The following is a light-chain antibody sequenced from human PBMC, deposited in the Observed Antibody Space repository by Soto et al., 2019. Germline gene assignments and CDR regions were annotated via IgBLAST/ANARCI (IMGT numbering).Light chain of an antibody. Sequence: QSALTQPASVSGSPGQSMTISCTGTISDIGGYNFISWYQHHPGKAPKLVIYDVNNRPSGISYRFSGSKSGNTASLTISGLQAEDEADYYCASYARTTTLVFGGGTKLTV. J-gene: IGLJ2*01. CDR1: ISDIGGYNF. CDR2: DVN. V-gene: IGLV2-14*01. CDR3: ASYARTTTLV.